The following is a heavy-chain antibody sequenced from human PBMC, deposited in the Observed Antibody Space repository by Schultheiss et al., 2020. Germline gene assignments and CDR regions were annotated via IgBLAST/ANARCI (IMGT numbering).Heavy chain of an antibody. Sequence: GGSLRLSCKASGGTFSSYAISWVRQAPGQGLEWMGGIIPIFGTANYAQKFQGRVTITADESTSTAYMELSSLRSEDTAVYYCARDPPAYYYDSSGPNTPWGDYWGQGTLVTVSS. D-gene: IGHD3-22*01. CDR1: GGTFSSYA. CDR3: ARDPPAYYYDSSGPNTPWGDY. J-gene: IGHJ4*02. V-gene: IGHV1-69*01. CDR2: IIPIFGTA.